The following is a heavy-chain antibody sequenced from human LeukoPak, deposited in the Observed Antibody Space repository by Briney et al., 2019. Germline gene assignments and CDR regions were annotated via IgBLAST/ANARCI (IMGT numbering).Heavy chain of an antibody. CDR1: GYTLTELS. V-gene: IGHV1-24*01. J-gene: IGHJ3*02. D-gene: IGHD3-22*01. CDR2: FDPEDGET. CDR3: ATTDSSGYVGSSFDI. Sequence: ASVTVSFTVSGYTLTELSMHWVRQAPGKGLEWMGGFDPEDGETIYAQKFQGRVTMTEDTSTDTAYMELSSLRSEDTAVYYCATTDSSGYVGSSFDIWGQGTMVTVSS.